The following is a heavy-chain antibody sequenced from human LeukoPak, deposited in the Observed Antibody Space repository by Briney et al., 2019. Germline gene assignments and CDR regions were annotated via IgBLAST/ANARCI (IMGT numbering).Heavy chain of an antibody. CDR1: GGSISSYY. Sequence: PSETLSLTCTVSGGSISSYYWSWIRQPPGKGLEWIGYICYSGSTNYNPSLKSRVTIPVDTSKNQFSLKLSSVTAADTAVYYCARDRQRGYDFWSGYSPSGAFDIWGQGTTVTVSS. CDR2: ICYSGST. J-gene: IGHJ3*02. D-gene: IGHD3-3*01. CDR3: ARDRQRGYDFWSGYSPSGAFDI. V-gene: IGHV4-59*01.